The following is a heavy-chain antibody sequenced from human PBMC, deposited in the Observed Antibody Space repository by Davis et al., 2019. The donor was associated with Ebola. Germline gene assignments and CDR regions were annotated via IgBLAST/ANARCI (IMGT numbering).Heavy chain of an antibody. J-gene: IGHJ4*02. CDR2: INPSGGST. CDR3: ARVATAGYNQLGY. CDR1: GYTFTSYY. D-gene: IGHD1-1*01. Sequence: ASVKVSCKASGYTFTSYYMHWVRQAPGQGLEWMGIINPSGGSTSYAQKFQGRVTMTTDTSTSTAYMELRSLRSDDTAVYYCARVATAGYNQLGYWGQGTLVTVSS. V-gene: IGHV1-46*01.